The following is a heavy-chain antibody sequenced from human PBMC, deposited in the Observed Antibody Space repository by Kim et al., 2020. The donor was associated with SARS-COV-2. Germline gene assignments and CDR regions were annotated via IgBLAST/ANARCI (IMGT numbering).Heavy chain of an antibody. CDR2: IKQDGSEK. J-gene: IGHJ3*02. CDR3: ARDPLVATAVGAFDI. V-gene: IGHV3-7*01. Sequence: GGSLRLSCAASGFTFSNYSVSWVRQAPGKGLEWVATIKQDGSEKYYVDSVRGRFTISRDNAKNSLYLQMNSLRAEDTAVYYCARDPLVATAVGAFDIWGQGTMVTVSS. D-gene: IGHD5-12*01. CDR1: GFTFSNYS.